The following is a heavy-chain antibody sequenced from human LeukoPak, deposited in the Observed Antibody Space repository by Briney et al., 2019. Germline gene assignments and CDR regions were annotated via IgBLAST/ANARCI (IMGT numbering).Heavy chain of an antibody. V-gene: IGHV4-39*01. J-gene: IGHJ6*02. CDR1: GGSISSSSYY. CDR2: IYYSGST. Sequence: SETLSLTCTVSGGSISSSSYYWGWLRQPPGKGLEWIGSIYYSGSTYYNPSLKSRVTISVDTSKYQFSLKLSSVTAADTAVYYCARHILGGTTLGVVIPSPEYGMDVWGQGTTGTGSS. CDR3: ARHILGGTTLGVVIPSPEYGMDV. D-gene: IGHD3-3*01.